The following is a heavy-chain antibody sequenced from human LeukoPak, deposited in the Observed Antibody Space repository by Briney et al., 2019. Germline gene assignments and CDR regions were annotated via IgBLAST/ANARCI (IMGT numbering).Heavy chain of an antibody. Sequence: PSETLSLTCTVSGGSISNYYWSWIRQPPGKGLEWIGYIYSSGSTTYNPSLKSRVTISLDTSKNQFSLKLGSVTAADTAVYYCARDLLEIAADSYFDYWGQGTLVTVSS. D-gene: IGHD6-13*01. J-gene: IGHJ4*02. CDR3: ARDLLEIAADSYFDY. V-gene: IGHV4-59*01. CDR2: IYSSGST. CDR1: GGSISNYY.